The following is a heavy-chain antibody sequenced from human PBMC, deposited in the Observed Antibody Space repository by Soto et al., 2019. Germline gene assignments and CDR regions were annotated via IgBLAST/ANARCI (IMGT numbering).Heavy chain of an antibody. CDR1: GFTFSSYW. CDR3: ARDAYCSGGSCYVY. D-gene: IGHD2-15*01. J-gene: IGHJ4*02. Sequence: PGGSLRLSCAASGFTFSSYWMRWVRQAPGKGLVWVSRINSDGSEKNYVDSVKGRFIISRDNAENSLYLQMNSLRLEDTAVYYCARDAYCSGGSCYVYWGQGSLVTVSS. CDR2: INSDGSEK. V-gene: IGHV3-74*01.